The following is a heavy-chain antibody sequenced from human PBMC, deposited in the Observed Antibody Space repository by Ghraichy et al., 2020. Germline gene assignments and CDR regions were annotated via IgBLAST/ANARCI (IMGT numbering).Heavy chain of an antibody. D-gene: IGHD1-7*01. V-gene: IGHV5-51*01. CDR2: INPGDSYT. J-gene: IGHJ4*02. CDR1: GYTFSNYS. CDR3: GKHRLPATTWADYDY. Sequence: GESLNISCKASGYTFSNYSIAWVRQMPGKGLEWVGIINPGDSYTRYRPSFQGQVSISADKSISKAFLQWRSLKASDTGIYYCGKHRLPATTWADYDYLGQGTLVTVSS.